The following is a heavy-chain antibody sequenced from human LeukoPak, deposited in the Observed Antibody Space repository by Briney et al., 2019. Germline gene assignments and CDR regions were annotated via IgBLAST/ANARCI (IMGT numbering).Heavy chain of an antibody. V-gene: IGHV4-59*01. Sequence: SETLSLTCTVSGDSIRSFFWSWVRQPPGERLEWIGFFYYTGSTNYNPSLKGRVSISVDTSTNPLSLNLTSVTAADTAVYYCARLPSAGYGYFEDWGQGALVTVSS. CDR3: ARLPSAGYGYFED. CDR1: GDSIRSFF. J-gene: IGHJ4*02. D-gene: IGHD4-17*01. CDR2: FYYTGST.